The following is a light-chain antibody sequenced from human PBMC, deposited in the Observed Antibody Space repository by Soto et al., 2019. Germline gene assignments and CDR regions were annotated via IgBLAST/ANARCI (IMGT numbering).Light chain of an antibody. CDR3: QQYGSSSLT. J-gene: IGKJ4*01. Sequence: ELVLTHSPGTLFFFPWVRSTFSYSSSQSVSSSYLAWYQQKPGQAPRLLIYGASSRATGIPDRFSGSGSGTDFTLTISRLEPDDFAVYYCQQYGSSSLTFGGGTKVDTK. CDR1: QSVSSSY. CDR2: GAS. V-gene: IGKV3-20*01.